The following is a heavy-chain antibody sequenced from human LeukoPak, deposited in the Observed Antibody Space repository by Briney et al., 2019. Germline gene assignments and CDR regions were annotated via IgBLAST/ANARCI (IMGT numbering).Heavy chain of an antibody. CDR3: ARSRSPKEDYYGMDV. V-gene: IGHV3-33*01. J-gene: IGHJ6*04. CDR2: IWYDGSNK. Sequence: GRSLRLSCAASGFTFSSYGMHWVRQAPGKGLEWVAVIWYDGSNKYYADSVRGRFTISRDNSKNTLYLQMNSLRAEDTAVYYCARSRSPKEDYYGMDVWGKGTTVTVSS. CDR1: GFTFSSYG. D-gene: IGHD1-26*01.